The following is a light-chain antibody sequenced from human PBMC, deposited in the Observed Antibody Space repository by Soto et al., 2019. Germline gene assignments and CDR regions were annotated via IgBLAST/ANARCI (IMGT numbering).Light chain of an antibody. V-gene: IGKV1-5*01. J-gene: IGKJ1*01. CDR1: QSISTW. CDR3: QQYNSYST. CDR2: DAS. Sequence: DIQMTQSPSTLSASVGDRVTITCRASQSISTWLAWYQQKPGKAPKLLIYDASSLESGVPSRFSGSGSGTEFTLTISSLQPEDFASYYCQQYNSYSTFGQGS.